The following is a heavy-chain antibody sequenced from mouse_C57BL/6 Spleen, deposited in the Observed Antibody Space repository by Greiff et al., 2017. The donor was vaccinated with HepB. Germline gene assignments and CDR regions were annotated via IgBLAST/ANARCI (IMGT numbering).Heavy chain of an antibody. CDR1: GYTFTSYW. CDR3: ATITTVVEDYAMDY. Sequence: QVQLQQPGAELVKPGASVKVSCKASGYTFTSYWMHWVKQRPGQGLEWIGRIHPSDSDTNYNQKFKGKATLTVDKSSSTAYMQLSSLTSEDSAVYYCATITTVVEDYAMDYWGQGTSVTVSS. D-gene: IGHD1-1*01. J-gene: IGHJ4*01. CDR2: IHPSDSDT. V-gene: IGHV1-74*01.